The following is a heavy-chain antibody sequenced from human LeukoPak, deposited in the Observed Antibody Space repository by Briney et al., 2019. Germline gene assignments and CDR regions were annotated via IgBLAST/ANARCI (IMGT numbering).Heavy chain of an antibody. Sequence: SETLSLTCTVSGGSTSSDYWSWIRQPPGKGLEWIGYIYYSGSTNYNPSLKSRVTISVDASKNQFSLKLSSVTAADTAVYYCVRAGGNPPYYFDYWGQGTLVTVSS. V-gene: IGHV4-59*01. CDR3: VRAGGNPPYYFDY. D-gene: IGHD3-16*01. CDR1: GGSTSSDY. CDR2: IYYSGST. J-gene: IGHJ4*02.